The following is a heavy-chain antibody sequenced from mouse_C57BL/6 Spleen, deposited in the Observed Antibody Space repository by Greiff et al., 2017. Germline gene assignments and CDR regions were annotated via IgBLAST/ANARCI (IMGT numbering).Heavy chain of an antibody. CDR1: GFTFSDYG. D-gene: IGHD1-1*01. J-gene: IGHJ4*01. CDR3: ARTTVVARYAMDY. V-gene: IGHV5-17*01. CDR2: ISSGSSTI. Sequence: EVQLVESGGGLVKPGGSLKLSCAASGFTFSDYGMHWVRQAPEKGLEWVAYISSGSSTIYYADTVKGRFTISRDNAKNTLFLHMTSLRSEDTAMYYCARTTVVARYAMDYWGQGTSVTVSS.